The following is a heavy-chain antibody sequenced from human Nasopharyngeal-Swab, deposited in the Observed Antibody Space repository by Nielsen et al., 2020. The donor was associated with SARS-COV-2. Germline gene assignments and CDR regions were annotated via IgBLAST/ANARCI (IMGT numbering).Heavy chain of an antibody. J-gene: IGHJ4*02. V-gene: IGHV4-61*01. Sequence: GSLRLSCTVSGGSVSSDIYSWSWIRQPPGKGLEWIGYVVYSGRTNYNPYLKSRVTISVDTSKDQFSLKLNSVTAADTAMYFCARTTTTTPFDSWGQGTLVAVSS. CDR1: GGSVSSDIYS. CDR2: VVYSGRT. D-gene: IGHD1-1*01. CDR3: ARTTTTTPFDS.